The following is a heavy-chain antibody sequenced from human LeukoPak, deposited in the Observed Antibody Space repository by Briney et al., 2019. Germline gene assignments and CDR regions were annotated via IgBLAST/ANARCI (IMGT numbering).Heavy chain of an antibody. D-gene: IGHD2-2*01. Sequence: GASVKVSCKASGYTFRDYYMHWVRQAPGQGLEWMGWINPLSGGTNYAQKFQGRVTMTRDTSISTAYMELSRLISGDTAVYYCARVVGLQDIVVVPAAVLFDYWGQGTLVTVSS. V-gene: IGHV1-2*02. CDR3: ARVVGLQDIVVVPAAVLFDY. J-gene: IGHJ4*02. CDR2: INPLSGGT. CDR1: GYTFRDYY.